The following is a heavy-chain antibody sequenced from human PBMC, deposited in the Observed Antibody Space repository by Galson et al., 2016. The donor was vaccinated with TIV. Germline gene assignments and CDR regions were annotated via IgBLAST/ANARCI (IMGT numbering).Heavy chain of an antibody. CDR1: GDTFSSFV. D-gene: IGHD5-18*01. V-gene: IGHV1-69*13. CDR2: IIPLFGEA. Sequence: SVKVSCKASGDTFSSFVISWVRQAPGQGLEWMGGIIPLFGEAHYAQKFQGRVTISADESTSTVYMELSGLRSGDTAMYYCAKCRNTAMDTYYYYYGLDVWGQGTTLAGSS. J-gene: IGHJ6*02. CDR3: AKCRNTAMDTYYYYYGLDV.